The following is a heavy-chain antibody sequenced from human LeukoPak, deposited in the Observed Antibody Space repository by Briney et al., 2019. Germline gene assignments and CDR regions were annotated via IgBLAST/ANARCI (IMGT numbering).Heavy chain of an antibody. CDR3: ARDRRSGAARYYYYYGMDV. CDR2: IYSGGST. D-gene: IGHD6-13*01. J-gene: IGHJ6*02. V-gene: IGHV3-53*04. Sequence: PGGSLRLSCAASGFTFSSNYMSWVRQAPGKGLEWVSVIYSGGSTYYADSVKGRFTISRHNSKNTLYLQMNSLRAEDTAVYYCARDRRSGAARYYYYYGMDVWGQGTTVTVSS. CDR1: GFTFSSNY.